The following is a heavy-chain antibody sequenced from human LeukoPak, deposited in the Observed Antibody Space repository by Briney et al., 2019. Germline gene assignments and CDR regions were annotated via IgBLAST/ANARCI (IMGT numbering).Heavy chain of an antibody. J-gene: IGHJ4*02. D-gene: IGHD3-22*01. CDR2: INHSGST. Sequence: PSETLSLTCAVYGGSFSGYYWSWIRQPPGKGLEWIGEINHSGSTNYNPSLKSRVTISVDTSKNQFSLKLSSVTAADTVVYYCARGNYYDSSGYYYFDYWGQGTLVTVSS. V-gene: IGHV4-34*01. CDR3: ARGNYYDSSGYYYFDY. CDR1: GGSFSGYY.